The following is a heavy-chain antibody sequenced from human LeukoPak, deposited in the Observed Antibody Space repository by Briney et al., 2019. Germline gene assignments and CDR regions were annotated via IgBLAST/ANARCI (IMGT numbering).Heavy chain of an antibody. Sequence: GGSLRLSCAASGFSFRDYGMNWVRQAPGKGLEWVSYISSSGSTIYYADSVKGRFTISRDNAKNSLYLQMNSLRAEDTAVYYCARDQVNQYGDYDRPLWGQGTLVTVSS. D-gene: IGHD4-17*01. CDR1: GFSFRDYG. CDR2: ISSSGSTI. V-gene: IGHV3-48*03. CDR3: ARDQVNQYGDYDRPL. J-gene: IGHJ4*02.